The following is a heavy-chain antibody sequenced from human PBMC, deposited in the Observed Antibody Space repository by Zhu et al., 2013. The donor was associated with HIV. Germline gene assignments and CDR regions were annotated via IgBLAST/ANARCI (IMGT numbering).Heavy chain of an antibody. CDR2: ISAYNGYT. Sequence: QVQLVQSGADVKKPGASVKVSCKASGYTFTSYGLNWVRQTPGQGLEWVGWISAYNGYTNYEQKFQGRVTMTTDTSTNTGYMELRSLRSDDTAVYYCARDRAPHCSGGSCYPFDTWGQGTPVTVSS. V-gene: IGHV1-18*01. D-gene: IGHD2-15*01. J-gene: IGHJ5*02. CDR1: GYTFTSYG. CDR3: ARDRAPHCSGGSCYPFDT.